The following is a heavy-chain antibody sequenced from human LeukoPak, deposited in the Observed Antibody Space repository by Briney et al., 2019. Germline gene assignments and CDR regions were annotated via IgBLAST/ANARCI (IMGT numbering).Heavy chain of an antibody. V-gene: IGHV3-23*01. D-gene: IGHD6-13*01. CDR2: SSGSGGST. Sequence: PGGSPRTLRSASGFTLSSLARSWVRQAPGKGLAGVSASSGSGGSTYYADSVKGRFTNSRDNSKNTLYLQMNSLRAEDTAVYYCAKRRIAAAIFDYWGQGTLVTVSS. CDR1: GFTLSSLA. J-gene: IGHJ4*02. CDR3: AKRRIAAAIFDY.